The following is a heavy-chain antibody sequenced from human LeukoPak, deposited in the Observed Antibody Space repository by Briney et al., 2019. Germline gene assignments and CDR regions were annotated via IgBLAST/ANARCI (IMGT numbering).Heavy chain of an antibody. V-gene: IGHV1-46*01. CDR2: INPSGGST. D-gene: IGHD3-22*01. Sequence: AAVKVSCKASGYTFTSYYMHWVRQAPGQGLEWMGIINPSGGSTSYAQKFQGRFTMTRDTSTSTVYMELSSLRSEDTAVYYCARAAYYYDSSGAFDIWGQGTMVTVSS. CDR3: ARAAYYYDSSGAFDI. CDR1: GYTFTSYY. J-gene: IGHJ3*02.